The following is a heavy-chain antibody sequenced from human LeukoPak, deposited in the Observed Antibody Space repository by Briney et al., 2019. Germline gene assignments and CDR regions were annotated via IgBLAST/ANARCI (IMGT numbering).Heavy chain of an antibody. D-gene: IGHD3-22*01. Sequence: GESLKISCKGSGYSFTSYWIGWVRQMPGKGLEWMGIIYPDDSDTRYSPSFQGHVTISADRSISTAYLQWRSLKASDAAMYYCARQLDYYDKRDYWGQGTLVTVAS. J-gene: IGHJ4*02. CDR1: GYSFTSYW. V-gene: IGHV5-51*01. CDR3: ARQLDYYDKRDY. CDR2: IYPDDSDT.